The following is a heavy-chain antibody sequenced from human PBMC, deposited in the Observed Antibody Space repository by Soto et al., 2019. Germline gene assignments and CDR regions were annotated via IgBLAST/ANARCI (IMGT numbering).Heavy chain of an antibody. CDR1: GFAFSAYG. CDR2: IYYDGSNK. J-gene: IGHJ4*02. D-gene: IGHD4-17*01. Sequence: QVQLVESGGGVVQPGRSLRLSCAASGFAFSAYGMHWVRQAPGKGLEWVAMIYYDGSNKYYADSVKGRFTISRDNSKNTLSLQMSSLRAEDTALYYFARVGGTVTSDYWGQGTLVTVSS. V-gene: IGHV3-33*01. CDR3: ARVGGTVTSDY.